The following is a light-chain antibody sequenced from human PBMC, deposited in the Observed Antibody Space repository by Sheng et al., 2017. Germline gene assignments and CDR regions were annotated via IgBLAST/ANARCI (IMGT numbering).Light chain of an antibody. Sequence: DIQMTQSPSSLSASVGDRVTITCRASQGISTSLAWYQQKPGQPPKLLFYWSSTRESGVPARFSVSGSGTDFTLTISSLQAEDVAVYYCQQYYTTPRTFGGGTKVEIK. CDR1: QGISTS. CDR2: WSS. CDR3: QQYYTTPRT. V-gene: IGKV1-27*01. J-gene: IGKJ4*01.